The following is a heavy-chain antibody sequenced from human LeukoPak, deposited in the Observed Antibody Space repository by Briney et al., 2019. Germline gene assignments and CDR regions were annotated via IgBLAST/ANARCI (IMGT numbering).Heavy chain of an antibody. CDR2: INHSGST. CDR1: GGSFSGYY. Sequence: PSETLSLTCAVYGGSFSGYYWSWIRQPPGKGLEWIGEINHSGSTNYNPSLKSRVTISVDTSKNQFSLKLSSVTAADTAVYYCASPGTPYLTGAFDIWGQGTMVTVSS. J-gene: IGHJ3*02. CDR3: ASPGTPYLTGAFDI. D-gene: IGHD3-9*01. V-gene: IGHV4-34*01.